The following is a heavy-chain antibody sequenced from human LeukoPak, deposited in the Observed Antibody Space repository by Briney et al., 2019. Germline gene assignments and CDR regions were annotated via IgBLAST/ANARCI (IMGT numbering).Heavy chain of an antibody. CDR3: ARVSSSTSTGIYYMDV. CDR1: GYSISSDYY. CDR2: IYHSGST. V-gene: IGHV4-38-2*02. D-gene: IGHD6-6*01. J-gene: IGHJ6*03. Sequence: SETLSLTCTVSGYSISSDYYWGWIRQLPGKGLEWIGSIYHSGSTYYNPSLKSRVTISVDTSKNQFSLKLSFVTAADTAVYYCARVSSSTSTGIYYMDVWGKGTTVTVSS.